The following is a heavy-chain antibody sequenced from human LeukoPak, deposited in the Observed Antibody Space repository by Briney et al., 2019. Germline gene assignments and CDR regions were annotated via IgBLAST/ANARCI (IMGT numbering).Heavy chain of an antibody. CDR3: ARGGAYDYGILDE. CDR1: GFTFSSYA. Sequence: GGSLRLSCAASGFTFSSYAMSWVRQAPGKGLEWVSAISGSGGSTYYADSVKGRFTISRDNSKNTLYLQMNSLRAEDTAVYYCARGGAYDYGILDEWGQGTLVTVSS. D-gene: IGHD3-10*01. V-gene: IGHV3-23*01. CDR2: ISGSGGST. J-gene: IGHJ4*02.